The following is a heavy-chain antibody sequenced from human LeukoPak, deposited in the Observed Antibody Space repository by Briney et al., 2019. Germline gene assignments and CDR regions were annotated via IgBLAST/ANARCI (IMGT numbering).Heavy chain of an antibody. CDR2: INWNGGST. D-gene: IGHD3-10*01. J-gene: IGHJ4*02. V-gene: IGHV3-20*04. Sequence: PGGSLRLSCAASGFTFDDYGMSWVRQAPGKGLEWVSGINWNGGSTGYADSVKGRFTISRDNAKNSLYLQMNSLRAEDTALYYCVRDGYYYGSGSSIVDYWGQGTLVTVSS. CDR3: VRDGYYYGSGSSIVDY. CDR1: GFTFDDYG.